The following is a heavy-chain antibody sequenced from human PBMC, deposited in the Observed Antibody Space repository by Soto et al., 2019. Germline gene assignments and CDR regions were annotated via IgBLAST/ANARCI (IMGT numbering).Heavy chain of an antibody. Sequence: QVQLVQSGAEVKKPGSSVKVSCRASGGTFSSYTISWVRQAPGQGLEWMGRIIPIIVIANYAQKFQGRVTITADESTSTAYMELSSLRPEDTAVYYCAKVGRDDGYYWGQGTLVTVSS. J-gene: IGHJ4*02. V-gene: IGHV1-69*02. CDR1: GGTFSSYT. CDR2: IIPIIVIA. D-gene: IGHD1-26*01. CDR3: AKVGRDDGYY.